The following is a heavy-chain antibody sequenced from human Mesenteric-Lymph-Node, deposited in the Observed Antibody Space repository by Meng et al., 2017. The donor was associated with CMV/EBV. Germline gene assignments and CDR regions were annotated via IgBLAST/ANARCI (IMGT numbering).Heavy chain of an antibody. CDR3: LRDGTWGH. Sequence: LTCASYGDSGSSNRATWDWIRQSATRGIGWLGRTYYRSKWNNDYAVSVKRRIAINPDTAKNQFYLQLNSVTPEDTAVYYCLRDGTWGHWGQGTLVTVSS. CDR1: GDSGSSNRAT. V-gene: IGHV6-1*01. D-gene: IGHD3-16*01. CDR2: TYYRSKWNN. J-gene: IGHJ4*02.